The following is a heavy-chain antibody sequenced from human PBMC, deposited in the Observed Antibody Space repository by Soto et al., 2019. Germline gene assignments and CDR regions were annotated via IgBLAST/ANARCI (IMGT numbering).Heavy chain of an antibody. D-gene: IGHD3-3*01. CDR1: GGSISSGGYY. CDR3: AIERRGTIFGVVQTYFDY. V-gene: IGHV4-31*03. Sequence: QVQLQESGPGLVKPSQTLSLTCTVSGGSISSGGYYWSWIRKHQGKGLGWIGYIYYRVSTYYNPSLTSRVTISVDTSKNKFSLKLSSVTASDTAVYYCAIERRGTIFGVVQTYFDYWGQGTLVTVSS. CDR2: IYYRVST. J-gene: IGHJ4*02.